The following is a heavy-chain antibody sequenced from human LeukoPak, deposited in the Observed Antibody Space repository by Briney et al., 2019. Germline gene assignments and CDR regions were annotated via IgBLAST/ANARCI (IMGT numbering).Heavy chain of an antibody. D-gene: IGHD3-3*01. Sequence: GGSLRLSCAASGFTFSSYAMSWVREAPGKGLEWVSAISGSGGSTYYADSVKGRFTISRDNSKNTLYLQMNSLRAEDTAVYYCAKGLVPTIFGVVTWFDPWGQGTLVTVSS. CDR3: AKGLVPTIFGVVTWFDP. CDR1: GFTFSSYA. CDR2: ISGSGGST. J-gene: IGHJ5*02. V-gene: IGHV3-23*01.